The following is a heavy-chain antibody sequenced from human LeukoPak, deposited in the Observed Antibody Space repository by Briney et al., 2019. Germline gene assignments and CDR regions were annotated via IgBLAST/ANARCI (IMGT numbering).Heavy chain of an antibody. D-gene: IGHD3-10*01. Sequence: KPSETLSLTCTVSGGSISSYHWSWIRQPPGKGLEWIGEINHSGSTNYNPSLKSRVTISVDTSKNQFSLKLSSVTAADTAVYYCARQRRGYYYGSGSYYSSWGQGTLVTVSS. J-gene: IGHJ4*02. CDR1: GGSISSYH. V-gene: IGHV4-34*01. CDR3: ARQRRGYYYGSGSYYSS. CDR2: INHSGST.